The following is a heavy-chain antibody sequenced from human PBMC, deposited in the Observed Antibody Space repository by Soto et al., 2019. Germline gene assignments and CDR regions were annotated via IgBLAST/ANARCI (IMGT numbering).Heavy chain of an antibody. J-gene: IGHJ3*02. CDR2: INSDGSST. D-gene: IGHD3-9*01. Sequence: PGGSLRLSCAASGFTFSSYWMHWVRQAPGKGLVWVSRINSDGSSTSYADSVKGRFTISRDNAKNTLYLQMNSLRAEDTAVYYCASDPPPFIMSGYDSVAFYTWGQVTMVTISS. CDR1: GFTFSSYW. V-gene: IGHV3-74*01. CDR3: ASDPPPFIMSGYDSVAFYT.